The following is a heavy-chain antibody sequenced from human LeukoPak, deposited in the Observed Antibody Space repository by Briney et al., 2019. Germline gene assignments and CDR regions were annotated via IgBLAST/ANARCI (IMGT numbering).Heavy chain of an antibody. CDR2: ISGSGAST. Sequence: GGSLRLSCLTSGFTLSTNAMSWVRQAPGKGLEWISGISGSGASTYYADSVKGRFTISRDDSRNTLYLQMNSLRGDDTAVYYCAKDVGKWESLHFFDYWGQGTLVPVSP. CDR3: AKDVGKWESLHFFDY. J-gene: IGHJ4*02. CDR1: GFTLSTNA. V-gene: IGHV3-23*01. D-gene: IGHD1-26*01.